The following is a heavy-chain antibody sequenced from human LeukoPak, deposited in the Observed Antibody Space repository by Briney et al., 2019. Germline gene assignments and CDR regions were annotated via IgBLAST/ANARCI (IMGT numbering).Heavy chain of an antibody. CDR2: IYYSGST. D-gene: IGHD6-19*01. CDR3: ASAGYSSGWPPYFDY. Sequence: SETLSLTCTVSGDSISSYYWSWIRQPPGKGLEWIGYIYYSGSTNYNPSLKSRVTISVDTSKNQFSLKLSSVTAADTAVYYRASAGYSSGWPPYFDYWGQGTLVTVSS. V-gene: IGHV4-59*01. CDR1: GDSISSYY. J-gene: IGHJ4*02.